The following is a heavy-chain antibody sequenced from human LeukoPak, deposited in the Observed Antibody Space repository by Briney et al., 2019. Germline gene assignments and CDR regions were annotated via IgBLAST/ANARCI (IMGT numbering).Heavy chain of an antibody. CDR3: AKMVREFYTISYYFDY. D-gene: IGHD2-8*01. CDR1: GFTFSDYS. Sequence: GGSLRLSCAASGFTFSDYSMNWVRQAPGKGLEWVSGISGSGAGTNYADSVKGRFTISRDNSKNTLYLQMNSLRAEDTAVYYCAKMVREFYTISYYFDYWGQGTLVTVSS. V-gene: IGHV3-23*01. CDR2: ISGSGAGT. J-gene: IGHJ4*02.